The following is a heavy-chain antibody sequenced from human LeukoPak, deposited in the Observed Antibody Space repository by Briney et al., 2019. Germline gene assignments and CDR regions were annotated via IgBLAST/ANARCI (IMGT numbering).Heavy chain of an antibody. Sequence: GGSLRLSCAASGFTFSSYAMNWVRQAPGEGLEWVSGVSASGGNTYYADSVKGRLTISRDNSKNTLYLQMNSLRTEDTAVYYCARGDYGTYGYFQHWGQGTLVTVSS. CDR2: VSASGGNT. CDR3: ARGDYGTYGYFQH. D-gene: IGHD4-11*01. V-gene: IGHV3-23*01. CDR1: GFTFSSYA. J-gene: IGHJ1*01.